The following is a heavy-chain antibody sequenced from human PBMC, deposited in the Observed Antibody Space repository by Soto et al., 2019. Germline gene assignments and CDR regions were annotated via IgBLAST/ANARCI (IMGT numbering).Heavy chain of an antibody. CDR2: INHSGST. D-gene: IGHD2-2*01. Sequence: QVQLQQWGAGLLKPSETLSLTCAVYGGSFSGYYWSWIRQPPGKGLEWIGEINHSGSTNYNPSLRXXVTIAVDTPKXXFXLXXSSVTAADTAVYYCARVRPGSYCSSTSCQESWFDPWGQGTLVTVSS. V-gene: IGHV4-34*01. CDR3: ARVRPGSYCSSTSCQESWFDP. J-gene: IGHJ5*02. CDR1: GGSFSGYY.